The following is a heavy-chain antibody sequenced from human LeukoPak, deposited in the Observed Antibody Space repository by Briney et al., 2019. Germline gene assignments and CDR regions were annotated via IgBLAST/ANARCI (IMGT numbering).Heavy chain of an antibody. Sequence: ASVKVSCKASGGTFSSYAISWVRQAPGQGLEWMGGIIPIFGTANYAQKFQGRVTMTEDTSTDTAYMELSSLRSEDTAVYYCATAPKPYSSGWYWGYWGQGTLVTVSS. CDR3: ATAPKPYSSGWYWGY. V-gene: IGHV1-69*06. D-gene: IGHD6-19*01. CDR1: GGTFSSYA. CDR2: IIPIFGTA. J-gene: IGHJ4*02.